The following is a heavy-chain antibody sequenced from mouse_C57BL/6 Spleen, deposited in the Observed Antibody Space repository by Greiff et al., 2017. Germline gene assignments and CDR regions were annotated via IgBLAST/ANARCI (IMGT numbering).Heavy chain of an antibody. D-gene: IGHD2-4*01. CDR2: INYDGSGN. J-gene: IGHJ4*01. CDR3: AREIYYDYDEDYAMDY. CDR1: GFTFSDYY. V-gene: IGHV5-16*01. Sequence: EVQGVESEGGLVQPGSSMKLSCTASGFTFSDYYMAWVRQVPGKGLEWVANINYDGSGNSYLDSLKGSFIISRDNAKNIRYLQMSSLKSEDTATYYCAREIYYDYDEDYAMDYWGQGTSVTVSS.